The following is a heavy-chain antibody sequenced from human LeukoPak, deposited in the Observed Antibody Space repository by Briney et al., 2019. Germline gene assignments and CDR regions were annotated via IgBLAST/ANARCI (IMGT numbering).Heavy chain of an antibody. CDR1: GFTFSSYG. CDR3: AKDFAVYSGYVTSPFDY. CDR2: ISYDGSNK. V-gene: IGHV3-30*18. D-gene: IGHD5-12*01. Sequence: GRSLRLSCAASGFTFSSYGMHWVRQAPGKGLEWVADISYDGSNKYYADSVKGRFTISRDNSKNTLYLQMNSLRAEDTAVYYCAKDFAVYSGYVTSPFDYWGQGTLVTVSS. J-gene: IGHJ4*02.